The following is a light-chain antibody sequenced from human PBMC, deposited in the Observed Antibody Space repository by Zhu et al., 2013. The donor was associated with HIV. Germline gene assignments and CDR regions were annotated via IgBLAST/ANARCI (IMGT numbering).Light chain of an antibody. CDR2: GAS. CDR1: QSLSTTY. Sequence: PGERAILSCRASQSLSTTYLAWFQQKPGQAPRLVIYGASNRAAGIPDRFSGSGSGTDFTLTISRLEPEDFAVYFCQHYDNSPWTFGQGTKVEVK. CDR3: QHYDNSPWT. J-gene: IGKJ1*01. V-gene: IGKV3-20*01.